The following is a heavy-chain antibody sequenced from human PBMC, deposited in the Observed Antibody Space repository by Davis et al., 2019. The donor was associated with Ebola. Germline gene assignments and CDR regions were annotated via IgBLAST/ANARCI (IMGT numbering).Heavy chain of an antibody. Sequence: ASVKVSCKVSGFTLAELSMHWVRQAPGEGLEWLGGFDPVDGETIYAQKFQGRVTMTEDISIDTAYMELSSLRSEDTAMYYCATEADYYDNSGFYYWGQGTLVTVSS. V-gene: IGHV1-24*01. D-gene: IGHD3-22*01. J-gene: IGHJ4*02. CDR2: FDPVDGET. CDR1: GFTLAELS. CDR3: ATEADYYDNSGFYY.